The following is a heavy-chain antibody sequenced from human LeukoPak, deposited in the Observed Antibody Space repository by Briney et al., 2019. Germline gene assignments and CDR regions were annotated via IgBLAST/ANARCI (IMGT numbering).Heavy chain of an antibody. CDR2: IEQDGSQK. Sequence: GGSLRLSCAASGFTFSSYWMNWVRQAPGKGLEWVANIEQDGSQKYYVDSVKGRFTISRDNSKNTLYLQMNSLRPEDTAVYYCARGGALDIWGQGTMVTVSS. CDR1: GFTFSSYW. CDR3: ARGGALDI. V-gene: IGHV3-7*01. D-gene: IGHD3-16*01. J-gene: IGHJ3*02.